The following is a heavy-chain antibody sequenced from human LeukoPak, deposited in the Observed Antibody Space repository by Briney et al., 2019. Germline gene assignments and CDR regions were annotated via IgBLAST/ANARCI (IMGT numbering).Heavy chain of an antibody. Sequence: EASVKVSCKASGGTFSSYAISWVRQAPGQGLEWMGGIIPIFGTANYAQKFQGRVTITADESTSTAYMELSSLRSEDTAVYYCARVYPMTTVTTESVYYYVDVWGKGTTVTISS. CDR3: ARVYPMTTVTTESVYYYVDV. CDR1: GGTFSSYA. D-gene: IGHD4-17*01. V-gene: IGHV1-69*13. J-gene: IGHJ6*03. CDR2: IIPIFGTA.